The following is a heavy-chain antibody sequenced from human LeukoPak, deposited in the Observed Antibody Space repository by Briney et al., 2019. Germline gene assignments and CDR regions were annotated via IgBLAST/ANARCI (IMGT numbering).Heavy chain of an antibody. CDR3: ARSFGYYYDSSGYSLGY. V-gene: IGHV1-2*02. J-gene: IGHJ4*02. CDR1: GYTFTGYY. D-gene: IGHD3-22*01. Sequence: GASVKVSCKASGYTFTGYYMHWVRQAPGQGLEWMGWINPNSGGTNYAQKFQGRVTMTRDTSISTAYMELSRLRSDDTAVYYCARSFGYYYDSSGYSLGYWGQGTLVTVSS. CDR2: INPNSGGT.